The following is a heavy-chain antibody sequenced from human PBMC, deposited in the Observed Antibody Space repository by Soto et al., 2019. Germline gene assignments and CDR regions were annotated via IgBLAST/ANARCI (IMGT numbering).Heavy chain of an antibody. CDR3: ASLYDYIWGSYRGDDAFDI. CDR1: SGSISSSNW. J-gene: IGHJ3*02. D-gene: IGHD3-16*01. V-gene: IGHV4-4*02. Sequence: QVQLQESGPGLVKPSGTLSLTCAVSSGSISSSNWWRWVRQPPGEGLEWIGEIYHSGSTNYNPSLKSRLTISVDNSKNQFSLMLSSVTAADTAVYYCASLYDYIWGSYRGDDAFDIWGQGTMVTVSS. CDR2: IYHSGST.